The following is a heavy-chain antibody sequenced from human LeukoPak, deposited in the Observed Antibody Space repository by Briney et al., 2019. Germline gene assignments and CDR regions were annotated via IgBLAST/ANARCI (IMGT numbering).Heavy chain of an antibody. CDR1: GFTLSNYG. V-gene: IGHV3-33*01. D-gene: IGHD3-22*01. Sequence: GRSLRLSCAASGFTLSNYGMHWARQAPGKGLEWVAAIWHDGSRKYYAESVKGRFTISRDNARNTVYVQMDSLRAEDTAVYYCARDEGDSSGYYPGLWGQGTLVTVSS. J-gene: IGHJ1*01. CDR2: IWHDGSRK. CDR3: ARDEGDSSGYYPGL.